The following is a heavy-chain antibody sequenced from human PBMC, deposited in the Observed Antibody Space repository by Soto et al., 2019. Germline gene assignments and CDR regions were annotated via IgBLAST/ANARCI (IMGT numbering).Heavy chain of an antibody. CDR1: GGTFSSYA. D-gene: IGHD2-21*02. Sequence: QVQLVQSGAEVKKPGSSVKVSCKASGGTFSSYAISWVRQAPGQGLEWMGGIIPIFGTANYAQKFQGRVTITADESTSTAYMELSSLRSEDTAVYYCARGQVVVVTAIYYYYYCMDVWGQGTTFTVSS. CDR2: IIPIFGTA. J-gene: IGHJ6*02. V-gene: IGHV1-69*12. CDR3: ARGQVVVVTAIYYYYYCMDV.